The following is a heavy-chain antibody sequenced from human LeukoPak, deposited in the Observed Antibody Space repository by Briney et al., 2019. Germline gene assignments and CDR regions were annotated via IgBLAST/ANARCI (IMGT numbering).Heavy chain of an antibody. Sequence: GGSLRLSCAASGFTLSSNYMNWVRQAPGKGLEWVSRIYSGGTTYYADSVKGRFTVSRDNSQNTLYLQMNSLRADDTAVYYCAIDSYGCKGSFDIWGQGTRVTVSS. CDR1: GFTLSSNY. CDR3: AIDSYGCKGSFDI. J-gene: IGHJ3*02. CDR2: IYSGGTT. D-gene: IGHD4-23*01. V-gene: IGHV3-53*01.